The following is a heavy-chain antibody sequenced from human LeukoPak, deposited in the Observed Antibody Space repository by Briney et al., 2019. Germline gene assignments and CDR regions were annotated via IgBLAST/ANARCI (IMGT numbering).Heavy chain of an antibody. CDR3: ARVGAAAAPY. Sequence: GGSLRLSCAASGFTFSSYSMNWVRQAPGKGLEWVSAISSSSSYIYYADSVKGRLTISRDNARNSLYLQMNSLRAEDTAMYYCARVGAAAAPYWGQGTLVTVSS. V-gene: IGHV3-21*01. D-gene: IGHD6-13*01. J-gene: IGHJ4*02. CDR2: ISSSSSYI. CDR1: GFTFSSYS.